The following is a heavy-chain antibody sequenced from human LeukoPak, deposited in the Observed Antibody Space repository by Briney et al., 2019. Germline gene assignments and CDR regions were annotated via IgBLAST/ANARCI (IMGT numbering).Heavy chain of an antibody. CDR1: GFSFSTNP. J-gene: IGHJ3*02. CDR2: ISPDKT. D-gene: IGHD3-10*01. V-gene: IGHV3-23*01. CDR3: VKEHVDRAFTRSFEI. Sequence: PGGSLRLSCAASGFSFSTNPMSWVRQAPGMGLEWVSAISPDKTYYADSVKGRLTISRDNYKNTVDLHMNSPRAEDTAIYYCVKEHVDRAFTRSFEIWGQGIVVTVSS.